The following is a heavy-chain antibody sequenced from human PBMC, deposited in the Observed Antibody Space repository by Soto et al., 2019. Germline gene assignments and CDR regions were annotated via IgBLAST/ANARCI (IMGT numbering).Heavy chain of an antibody. CDR2: ISSSSSYI. Sequence: GGSLRLSCAASGFTFSSYSMNWVRQAPGKGLEWVSSISSSSSYIYYADSVKGRFTISRDNAKNSLYLQMNSLRAEDTAVYYCAIQTRLTHDIASPYYYYMDVWGKGTTVTVSS. V-gene: IGHV3-21*01. CDR3: AIQTRLTHDIASPYYYYMDV. D-gene: IGHD3-9*01. CDR1: GFTFSSYS. J-gene: IGHJ6*03.